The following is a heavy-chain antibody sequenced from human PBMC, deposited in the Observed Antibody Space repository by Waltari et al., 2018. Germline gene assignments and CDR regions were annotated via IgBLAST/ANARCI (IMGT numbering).Heavy chain of an antibody. V-gene: IGHV4-59*08. CDR3: ATTPPDSSGFHFDY. D-gene: IGHD3-22*01. J-gene: IGHJ4*02. Sequence: QVQLQESGPGLVKPSETLSLTCTVSGASISNYYWSWIRQPPGKGLEWIGYIYYSGSTNYNPSRKSRVTISVDTSKNQFSLKLSSVTAADTAMYYCATTPPDSSGFHFDYWGQGTLVTVSS. CDR2: IYYSGST. CDR1: GASISNYY.